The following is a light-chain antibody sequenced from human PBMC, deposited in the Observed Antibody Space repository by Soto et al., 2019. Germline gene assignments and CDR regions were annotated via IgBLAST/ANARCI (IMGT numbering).Light chain of an antibody. CDR2: KVS. CDR3: MQLTHWPPT. V-gene: IGKV2-30*01. J-gene: IGKJ4*01. Sequence: VMTLSTLSLPVTLGQPASISCRSSQSLVYSDGNTYFNWFHQRPGQPPRRLSYKVSPRDSWVPDRFSGSGSGPDFTVRIRRVEAEDVGFDYCMQLTHWPPTFGGGNKVEIK. CDR1: QSLVYSDGNTY.